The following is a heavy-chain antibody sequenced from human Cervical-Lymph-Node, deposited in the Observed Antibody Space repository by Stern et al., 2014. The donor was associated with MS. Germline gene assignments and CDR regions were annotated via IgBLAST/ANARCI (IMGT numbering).Heavy chain of an antibody. CDR3: AIHHEGYGDLRYYYGMDV. V-gene: IGHV4-61*01. J-gene: IGHJ6*02. D-gene: IGHD4-17*01. CDR2: IYYSGST. Sequence: QVQLQESGPGLVKPSETLSLTCTVSGGSVSSGSYYWSWIRQPPGKGLEWIGYIYYSGSTNYNPSLKSRVTISVDTSKNHFSLKLSSVTAADTAVYYCAIHHEGYGDLRYYYGMDVWGQGTTVTVSS. CDR1: GGSVSSGSYY.